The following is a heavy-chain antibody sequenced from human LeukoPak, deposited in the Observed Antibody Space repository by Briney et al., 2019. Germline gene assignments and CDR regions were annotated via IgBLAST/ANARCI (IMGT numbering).Heavy chain of an antibody. CDR2: ISYDGSNK. V-gene: IGHV3-30-3*01. D-gene: IGHD5-12*01. Sequence: GGSLRLFCAASGFTFSSYAMHWVRQAPGKGLEWVAVISYDGSNKYYADSVKGRFTISRDNSKNTLYLQMNSLRAEDTAVYYCARDRGYSGYDLFDYWGQGTPVTVSS. CDR3: ARDRGYSGYDLFDY. J-gene: IGHJ4*02. CDR1: GFTFSSYA.